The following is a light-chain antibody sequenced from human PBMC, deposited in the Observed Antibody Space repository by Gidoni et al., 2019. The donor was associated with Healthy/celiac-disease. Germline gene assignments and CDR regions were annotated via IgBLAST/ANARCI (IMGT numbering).Light chain of an antibody. V-gene: IGKV3-15*01. CDR2: GAS. J-gene: IGKJ4*01. Sequence: EIVMTQSPATLSVSPGERATLSCRASQSVSSNLAWYQQKPDQAPRRLIYGASTRATGIPARFSGSGSGTEFTLTISSLQSEDFAVYYCQQYNNWPLTFGGGTKVEIK. CDR3: QQYNNWPLT. CDR1: QSVSSN.